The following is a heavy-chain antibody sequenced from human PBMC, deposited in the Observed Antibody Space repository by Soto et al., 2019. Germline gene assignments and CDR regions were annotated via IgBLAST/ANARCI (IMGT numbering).Heavy chain of an antibody. J-gene: IGHJ4*02. Sequence: DVQLLESGGGLVQPGGSLRFSCAAPGINFLTYAMAWVRQAPGKGLEWVSVISSSGITYYADSVKGRFTISRDISNSTLFLLMNSVRVEDTDVYYCTKMGTSIWYMDYFDYWGRGSLVIVSS. V-gene: IGHV3-23*01. CDR3: TKMGTSIWYMDYFDY. CDR2: ISSSGIT. CDR1: GINFLTYA. D-gene: IGHD3-3*02.